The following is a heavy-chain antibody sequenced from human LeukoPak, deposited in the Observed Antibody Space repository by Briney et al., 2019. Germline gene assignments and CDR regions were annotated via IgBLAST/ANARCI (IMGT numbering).Heavy chain of an antibody. D-gene: IGHD4-17*01. V-gene: IGHV1-69*04. CDR2: IIPILGIA. CDR1: GGTFSSYA. CDR3: AGEKRGDYLLYYFDY. Sequence: SVKVSCKASGGTFSSYAISWVRQAPGQGLEWMGRIIPILGIANYAQKFQGRVTITADKSTSTAYMELSSLRSEDTAVYYRAGEKRGDYLLYYFDYWGQGTLVTVSS. J-gene: IGHJ4*02.